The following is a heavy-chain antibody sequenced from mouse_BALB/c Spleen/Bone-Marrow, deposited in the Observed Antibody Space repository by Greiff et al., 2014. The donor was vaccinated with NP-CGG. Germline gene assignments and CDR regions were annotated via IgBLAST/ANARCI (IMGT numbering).Heavy chain of an antibody. J-gene: IGHJ4*01. CDR3: ARDRGVQGYAMGY. D-gene: IGHD2-14*01. Sequence: EVKLVESGGGLVKPGGSLKLSCAASGFTFSDYYMYWVRQTPEKRLEWVATISDGSTYTYYPDSVKGRFTISRDNAKNNLYLQMSSLKSEDTALYYCARDRGVQGYAMGYWGQGTSVTVSS. CDR2: ISDGSTYT. V-gene: IGHV5-4*02. CDR1: GFTFSDYY.